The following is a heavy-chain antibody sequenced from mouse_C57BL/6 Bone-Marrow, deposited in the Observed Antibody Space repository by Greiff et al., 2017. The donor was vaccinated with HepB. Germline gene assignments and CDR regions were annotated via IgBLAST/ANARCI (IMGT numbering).Heavy chain of an antibody. V-gene: IGHV2-9-1*01. D-gene: IGHD2-4*01. CDR2: IWTDGGT. CDR1: GFSLTSYA. J-gene: IGHJ4*01. CDR3: ARNRDYPPYAMDY. Sequence: QVQLKQSGPGLVAPSQSLSITCTVSGFSLTSYAISWVRQPPGKGLEWLGVIWTDGGTNYNSALKSRLSISKDNSKSQVFLKMNSLQTDDTARYYCARNRDYPPYAMDYWGQGTSVTVSS.